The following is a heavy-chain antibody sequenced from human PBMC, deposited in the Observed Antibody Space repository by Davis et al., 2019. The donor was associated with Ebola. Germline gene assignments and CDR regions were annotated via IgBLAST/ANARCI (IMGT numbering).Heavy chain of an antibody. V-gene: IGHV1-18*01. CDR3: ARDQVGRGMDV. J-gene: IGHJ6*03. Sequence: ASVKVSCKASGYTFTSYGISWVRQAPGQGLEWMGWFSVYNGNTKYAQKFQGRVTMTTDTSTNTAYMELRSLRSDDTAVYYCARDQVGRGMDVWGKGATVTVSS. CDR1: GYTFTSYG. D-gene: IGHD2-15*01. CDR2: FSVYNGNT.